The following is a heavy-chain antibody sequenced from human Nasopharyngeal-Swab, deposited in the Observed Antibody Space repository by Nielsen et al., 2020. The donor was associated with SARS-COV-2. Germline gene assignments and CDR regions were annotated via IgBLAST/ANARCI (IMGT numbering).Heavy chain of an antibody. CDR2: ISYDGSNK. CDR1: GFTFSSYA. CDR3: ARGVHYYYDSSGYEDDY. D-gene: IGHD3-22*01. V-gene: IGHV3-30*04. J-gene: IGHJ4*02. Sequence: GGSLRLSCAASGFTFSSYAMHWVRQAPGKGLEWVAVISYDGSNKYYADSVKGRFTISRDNSKNTLYLQMNSLRAEDTAVYYCARGVHYYYDSSGYEDDYWGQGTLVTVSS.